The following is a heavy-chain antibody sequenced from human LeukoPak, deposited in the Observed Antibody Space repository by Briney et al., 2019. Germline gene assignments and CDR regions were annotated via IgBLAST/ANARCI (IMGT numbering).Heavy chain of an antibody. Sequence: GGSLRLSCAASGFTFSSYGMHWVRQATGKGLEWVSVIGTAGDTYYPGSVKGRFTISRENAKNSLYLQMNSLRAGDTAVYYCASGGTAAAGIEDWGQGTLVTVSS. CDR3: ASGGTAAAGIED. D-gene: IGHD6-13*01. J-gene: IGHJ4*02. V-gene: IGHV3-13*01. CDR2: IGTAGDT. CDR1: GFTFSSYG.